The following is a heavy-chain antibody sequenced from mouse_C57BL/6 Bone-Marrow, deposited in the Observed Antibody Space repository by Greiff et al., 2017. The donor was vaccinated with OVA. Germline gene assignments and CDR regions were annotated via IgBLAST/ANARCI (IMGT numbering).Heavy chain of an antibody. D-gene: IGHD2-1*01. CDR3: ARGYYGEVGDY. J-gene: IGHJ4*01. CDR2: ISDGGSYT. V-gene: IGHV5-4*01. Sequence: DVQLVESGGGLVKPGGSLKLSCAASGFTFSSYAMSWVRQTPEKRLEWVATISDGGSYTYYPDNVKGRFTISRDNAKNNLYLQMSHLKSEDTAMYYCARGYYGEVGDYWGQGTSVTVSS. CDR1: GFTFSSYA.